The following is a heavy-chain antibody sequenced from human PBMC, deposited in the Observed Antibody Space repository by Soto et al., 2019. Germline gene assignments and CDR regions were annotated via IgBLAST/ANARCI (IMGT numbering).Heavy chain of an antibody. J-gene: IGHJ4*02. V-gene: IGHV4-4*02. D-gene: IGHD2-8*01. CDR2: IFHDGTA. CDR3: ARLVYDTRLNYMYFDF. Sequence: QVKLQESGPGLATPSGTLSLTCAVSGVSISSGNWWTWVRQTPQRGLDYMGEIFHDGTANYYPSFERRVAISVDTSKNQFSLKLTSVTAADTAIYFCARLVYDTRLNYMYFDFWGQGALVTVSS. CDR1: GVSISSGNW.